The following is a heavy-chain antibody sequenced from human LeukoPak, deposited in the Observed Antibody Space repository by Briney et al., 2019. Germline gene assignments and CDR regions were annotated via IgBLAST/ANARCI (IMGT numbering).Heavy chain of an antibody. J-gene: IGHJ3*02. CDR2: IYYSGST. D-gene: IGHD4/OR15-4a*01. V-gene: IGHV4-39*01. CDR3: ASPNGDAFDI. CDR1: GGSISSSSYY. Sequence: SQTLSLTCTVSGGSISSSSYYWGWIRQPPGKGLEWIGSIYYSGSTYYNPSLKSRITISVDTSKNQFSLKLSSVTAADTAVYYCASPNGDAFDIWGQGTMVTVSS.